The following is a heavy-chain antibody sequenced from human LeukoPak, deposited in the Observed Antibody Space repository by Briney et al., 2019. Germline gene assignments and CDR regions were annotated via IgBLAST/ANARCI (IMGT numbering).Heavy chain of an antibody. D-gene: IGHD3-22*01. J-gene: IGHJ4*02. CDR1: GGSFSGYY. V-gene: IGHV4-34*01. Sequence: SETLSLTCAVYGGSFSGYYWSWIRQPPGKGLEWIGEINHSGSTNYNPSLKSRVTIPVDTSKNQFSLKLSSVTAADTAVYYCAGYDSSGYYYGDYWGQGTLVTVSS. CDR3: AGYDSSGYYYGDY. CDR2: INHSGST.